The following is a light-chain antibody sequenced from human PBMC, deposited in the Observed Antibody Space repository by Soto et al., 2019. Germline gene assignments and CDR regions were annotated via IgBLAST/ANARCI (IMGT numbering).Light chain of an antibody. Sequence: EIVLTQSPGTLSLSPGERATLSCRASQSVSNSYLAWYQQKPGQAPRLLIYVASSRATGIPDRFSGSGSGTDFTLTISRLEPEDFAVYYCQQYGSSPTTFGQGTKVDIK. CDR3: QQYGSSPTT. V-gene: IGKV3-20*01. CDR2: VAS. J-gene: IGKJ1*01. CDR1: QSVSNSY.